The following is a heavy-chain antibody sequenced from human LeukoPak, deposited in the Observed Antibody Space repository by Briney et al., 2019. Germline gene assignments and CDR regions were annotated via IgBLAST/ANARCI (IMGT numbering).Heavy chain of an antibody. J-gene: IGHJ4*02. CDR3: ARGDNYDILSGYQTPSHLSDY. CDR2: INPNSGDT. CDR1: GYSFTGYY. V-gene: IGHV1-2*02. Sequence: GASVKVSCKASGYSFTGYYVHWVRQAPGQELEWMGWINPNSGDTNFAQKFQGRVTMTRDTSISTAYIELSRLRSDDTAVYYCARGDNYDILSGYQTPSHLSDYWGQGTLVTVSS. D-gene: IGHD3-9*01.